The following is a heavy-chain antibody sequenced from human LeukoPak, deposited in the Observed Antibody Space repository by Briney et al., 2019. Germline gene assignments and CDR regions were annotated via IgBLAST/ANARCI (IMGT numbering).Heavy chain of an antibody. V-gene: IGHV3-30-3*01. CDR1: GFTFSSYA. D-gene: IGHD2-21*01. Sequence: GGSLRLSCAASGFTFSSYAMHWVRQAPGKGLEWVAVISYDGSNKYYADSVKGRFTISRDNSKNTLYLQMNSLRAEDTAVYYCARVDSDAYCGGDCYSLDYWGQGTLVTVSS. J-gene: IGHJ4*02. CDR3: ARVDSDAYCGGDCYSLDY. CDR2: ISYDGSNK.